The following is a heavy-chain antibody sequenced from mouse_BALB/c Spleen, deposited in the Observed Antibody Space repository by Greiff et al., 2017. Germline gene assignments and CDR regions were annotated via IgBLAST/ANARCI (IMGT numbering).Heavy chain of an antibody. CDR1: GYTFTSYW. D-gene: IGHD2-2*01. J-gene: IGHJ3*01. CDR3: TIYYGYDAWFAY. CDR2: IDPSDSYT. V-gene: IGHV1S127*01. Sequence: QVQLQQPGAELVKPGASVKMSCKASGYTFTSYWMHWVKQRPGQGLEWIGVIDPSDSYTSYNQKFKGKATLTVDTSSSTAYMQLSSLTSEDSAVYYCTIYYGYDAWFAYWGQGTLVTVSA.